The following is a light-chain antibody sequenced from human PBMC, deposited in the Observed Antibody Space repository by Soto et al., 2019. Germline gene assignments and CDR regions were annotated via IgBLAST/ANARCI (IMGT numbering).Light chain of an antibody. J-gene: IGLJ2*01. Sequence: QSVLTQPRSVSGSPGQSVTIPCTGTSSDVGRYNLVSWYQQHPGEVPKLIMYDVSQRPFGVPDRFSGSKSGDTASLTISRVEAGDEANYYCQVWDSSAYHMIFGGGTKVTVL. CDR2: DVS. V-gene: IGLV2-11*01. CDR1: SSDVGRYNL. CDR3: QVWDSSAYHMI.